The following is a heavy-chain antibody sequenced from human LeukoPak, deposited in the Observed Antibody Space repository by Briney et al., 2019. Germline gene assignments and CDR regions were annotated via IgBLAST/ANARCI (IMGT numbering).Heavy chain of an antibody. CDR2: ISSSGSTI. J-gene: IGHJ4*02. D-gene: IGHD3-22*01. V-gene: IGHV3-11*01. Sequence: PAQSLTLSCAASGFTFSNYYMSWIRQPHGDGMGWDSYISSSGSTIYYADSVKGRFTISRDNAKNSLYLQMNSLRAEDTAVYYCASGYYDSSGYYRDYWGQGTLVTVSS. CDR3: ASGYYDSSGYYRDY. CDR1: GFTFSNYY.